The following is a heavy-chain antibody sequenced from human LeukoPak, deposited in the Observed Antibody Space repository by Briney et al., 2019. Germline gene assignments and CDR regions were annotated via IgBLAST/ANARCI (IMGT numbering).Heavy chain of an antibody. CDR1: GFTFSSYS. Sequence: GGSLRLSCAASGFTFSSYSMNWVRQAPGKGLEWVAVISYDGSNKYYADSVKGRFTISRDNSKNTLYLQMNSLRAEDTAVYYCAKDRAAYYDSSGFDYWGQGTLVTVSS. V-gene: IGHV3-30*18. D-gene: IGHD3-22*01. CDR2: ISYDGSNK. CDR3: AKDRAAYYDSSGFDY. J-gene: IGHJ4*02.